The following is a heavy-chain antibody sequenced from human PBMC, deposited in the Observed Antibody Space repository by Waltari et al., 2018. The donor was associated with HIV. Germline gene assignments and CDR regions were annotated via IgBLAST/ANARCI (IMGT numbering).Heavy chain of an antibody. J-gene: IGHJ4*02. D-gene: IGHD1-26*01. CDR2: INHRGSA. CDR1: RGSFSGSF. Sequence: QVPLQQWGAGLVKPSVTLSLTCAVYRGSFSGSFWSWIRQPPGKGPQGIGSINHRGSANYTPSLSGRVTMSVDSSKNQCSLKLTSVTAADTAVYYCASLTVGPTGGTFEFWGQGTPVTVSS. V-gene: IGHV4-34*01. CDR3: ASLTVGPTGGTFEF.